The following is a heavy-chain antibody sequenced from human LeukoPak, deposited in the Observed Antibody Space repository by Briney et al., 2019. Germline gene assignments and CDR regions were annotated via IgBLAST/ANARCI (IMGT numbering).Heavy chain of an antibody. CDR2: IYYSGSS. CDR3: ARRGSGSYSPFDY. D-gene: IGHD3-10*01. V-gene: IGHV4-59*08. Sequence: PSETLSLTCTVSAGSISSYYWSWVRQPPGRGLEWIGHIYYSGSSSYNPSLKSRVTISVDTSKNQFSLKLRSVTAADTAVYYCARRGSGSYSPFDYWGQGTLVTVSS. CDR1: AGSISSYY. J-gene: IGHJ4*02.